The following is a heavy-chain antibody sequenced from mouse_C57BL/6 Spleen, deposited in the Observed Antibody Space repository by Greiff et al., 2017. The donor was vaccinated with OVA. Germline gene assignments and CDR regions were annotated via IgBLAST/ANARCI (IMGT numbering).Heavy chain of an antibody. V-gene: IGHV1-72*01. J-gene: IGHJ3*01. CDR1: GYTFTSYW. Sequence: QVQLQQSGAELVKPGASVKLSCKASGYTFTSYWMHWVKQRPGRGLEWIGRIDPNSGGTKYNEKFKSKATLNVDKPSSTAYMQLSSLTSEDSAVYYCARHDYDGPWFAYWGQGTLVTVSA. CDR2: IDPNSGGT. D-gene: IGHD2-4*01. CDR3: ARHDYDGPWFAY.